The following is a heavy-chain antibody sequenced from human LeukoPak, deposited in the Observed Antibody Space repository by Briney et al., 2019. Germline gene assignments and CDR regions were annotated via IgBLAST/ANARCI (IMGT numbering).Heavy chain of an antibody. Sequence: GGSLRLSCAASGFTFSSYSMNWVRQAPGKGLEWVSSISGGGESTYYADSVKGRFTVSRDNSKNTLYLQINSLRGEDTAVYYCAKGKYSSGGVPDYWGQGTLVTVSS. D-gene: IGHD6-19*01. CDR2: ISGGGEST. J-gene: IGHJ4*02. CDR3: AKGKYSSGGVPDY. CDR1: GFTFSSYS. V-gene: IGHV3-23*01.